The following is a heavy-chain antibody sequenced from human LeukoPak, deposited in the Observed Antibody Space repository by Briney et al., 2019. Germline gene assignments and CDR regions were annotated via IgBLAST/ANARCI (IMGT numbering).Heavy chain of an antibody. V-gene: IGHV3-23*01. CDR1: GFTFSSYA. Sequence: GGSLRLSCAASGFTFSSYAMSWVRQVPVKGLEWVSGISASGDSTYYADSVKGRFTISRDDSKNTLYLQMNSLRAEDAAVYYCAKMPVSYSSGWSTFDYWGQGNLVTVSS. CDR3: AKMPVSYSSGWSTFDY. J-gene: IGHJ4*02. CDR2: ISASGDST. D-gene: IGHD6-19*01.